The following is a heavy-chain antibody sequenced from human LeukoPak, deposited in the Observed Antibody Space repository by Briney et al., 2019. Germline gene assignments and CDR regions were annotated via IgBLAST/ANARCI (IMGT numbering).Heavy chain of an antibody. J-gene: IGHJ5*01. V-gene: IGHV3-23*01. D-gene: IGHD3-10*01. CDR3: AKDAVRGSGRINWFDS. CDR2: ISGSGGST. CDR1: GFTFSSYA. Sequence: PGGSLRLSCAASGFTFSSYAMSWVRQAPGKGLEWVSAISGSGGSTYYADSVKGRFTISRDNSKNTLYLQMKSLRVEDTAVFYCAKDAVRGSGRINWFDSWGQGTLVTVSS.